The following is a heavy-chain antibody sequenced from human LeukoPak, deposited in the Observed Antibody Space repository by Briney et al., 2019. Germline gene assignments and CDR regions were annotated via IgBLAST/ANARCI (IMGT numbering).Heavy chain of an antibody. Sequence: SSETLSLTCTVSGDSISSSNYYWGWIRQPPGKGLEWIGSIYYSGSTYYNPSLKSRVTISVDTSKNQFSLKLSSVTAADTAVYYCARGMRHFDYWGQGTLVTVSS. V-gene: IGHV4-39*01. CDR3: ARGMRHFDY. J-gene: IGHJ4*02. CDR1: GDSISSSNYY. CDR2: IYYSGST.